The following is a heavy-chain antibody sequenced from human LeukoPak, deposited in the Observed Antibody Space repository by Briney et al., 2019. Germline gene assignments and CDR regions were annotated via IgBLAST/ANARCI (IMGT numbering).Heavy chain of an antibody. CDR2: ISSSSSYI. J-gene: IGHJ6*04. V-gene: IGHV3-21*01. CDR3: ARVDTAMVPPYYYYGMDV. Sequence: GGSLRLSCAASGFTFSSYSMNWVRQAPGKGLEWVSSISSSSSYIYYADSVKGRFTISRDNAKNSLYRQMNSLRAEDTAVYYCARVDTAMVPPYYYYGMDVWGKGTTVTVSS. D-gene: IGHD5-18*01. CDR1: GFTFSSYS.